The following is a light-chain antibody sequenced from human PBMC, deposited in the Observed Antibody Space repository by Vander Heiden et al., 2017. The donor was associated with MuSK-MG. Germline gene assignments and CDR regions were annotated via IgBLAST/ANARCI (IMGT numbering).Light chain of an antibody. V-gene: IGKV1-39*01. J-gene: IGKJ2*01. CDR2: AAS. CDR3: QQSYSNPYT. CDR1: QSISSY. Sequence: IQMTQSPSSLSASVGDRVTITCRASQSISSYLNWYQQKPGKAPKRRIYAASSLQSGVPSRFSGSGSGTDFTLTISSLKPEDFATYYCQQSYSNPYTFGQGTKLEIK.